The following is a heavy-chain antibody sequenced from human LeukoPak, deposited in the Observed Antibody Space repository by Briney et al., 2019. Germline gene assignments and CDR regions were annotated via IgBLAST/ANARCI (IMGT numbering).Heavy chain of an antibody. CDR1: GGTFSSYA. J-gene: IGHJ4*02. CDR2: IIPIFGTA. CDR3: ASDQEYSSSR. V-gene: IGHV1-69*05. D-gene: IGHD6-6*01. Sequence: ASVKASCKASGGTFSSYAISWVRQAPGQGLEWMGGIIPIFGTANYAQKFQGRVTITTDESTSTAYMELSSLRSEDTAVYYCASDQEYSSSRWGQGTLVTVSS.